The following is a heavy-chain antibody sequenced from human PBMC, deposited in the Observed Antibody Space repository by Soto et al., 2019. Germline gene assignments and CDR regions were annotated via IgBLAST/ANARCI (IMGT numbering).Heavy chain of an antibody. CDR3: ARLVSSGWYYDI. CDR1: GFHFGPFW. D-gene: IGHD6-19*01. CDR2: IYPGDSDT. J-gene: IGHJ3*02. V-gene: IGHV5-51*01. Sequence: GGSLRLSCAASGFHFGPFWIGWVRQMPGKGLEWMGIIYPGDSDTRYSPSFQGQVTISADKSISTADLQWSSLKASDTAMYYCARLVSSGWYYDIWGQGTMVTVSS.